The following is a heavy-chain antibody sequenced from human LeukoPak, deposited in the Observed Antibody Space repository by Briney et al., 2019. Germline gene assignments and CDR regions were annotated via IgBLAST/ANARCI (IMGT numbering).Heavy chain of an antibody. Sequence: SETLSLTCTVSGGSISSSSDYWGWIRQPPGKGLEWIGSIYYSGSTYYNPSLKSRVTISVDTSKNQFSLKLSSVTAADTAVYYCARRDRAGSAFDIWGQGKMVTVSS. J-gene: IGHJ3*02. CDR3: ARRDRAGSAFDI. D-gene: IGHD3-10*01. V-gene: IGHV4-39*01. CDR1: GGSISSSSDY. CDR2: IYYSGST.